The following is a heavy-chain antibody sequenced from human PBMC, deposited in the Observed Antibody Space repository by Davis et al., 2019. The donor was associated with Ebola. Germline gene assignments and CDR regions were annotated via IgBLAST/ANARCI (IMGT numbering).Heavy chain of an antibody. CDR3: ARAQFPTTSDH. CDR1: AYTFTNYG. D-gene: IGHD1-1*01. J-gene: IGHJ4*02. Sequence: ASVPVSCKASAYTFTNYGITWVRQAPGQGLEWMGWMNPHNGNTNYAQNVQGRVIMTSDTATTTAYMEVGSLRSDDTAVYYCARAQFPTTSDHWGQGTLVTVSS. CDR2: MNPHNGNT. V-gene: IGHV1-18*04.